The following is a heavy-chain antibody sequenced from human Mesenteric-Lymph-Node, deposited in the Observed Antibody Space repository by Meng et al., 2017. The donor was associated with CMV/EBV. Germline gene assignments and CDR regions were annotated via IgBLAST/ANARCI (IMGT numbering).Heavy chain of an antibody. Sequence: GESLKISCVASGFTFSSYEMNWVRQAPGKGLEWVSYISSSGRTIYYADSVKGRFTISRDNAKNSLYLQMNSLRAEDTAVYYCARTTVGALEYYYYGMDVWGQGTTVTVSS. CDR3: ARTTVGALEYYYYGMDV. J-gene: IGHJ6*02. CDR1: GFTFSSYE. CDR2: ISSSGRTI. D-gene: IGHD4-23*01. V-gene: IGHV3-48*03.